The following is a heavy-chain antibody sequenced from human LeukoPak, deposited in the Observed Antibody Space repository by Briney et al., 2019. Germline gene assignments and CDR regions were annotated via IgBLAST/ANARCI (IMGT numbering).Heavy chain of an antibody. D-gene: IGHD6-6*01. CDR3: AKGSLAARPYYFDC. CDR2: ITDTGGST. Sequence: GGSLRLSCAASGFTFRSYAMSWDRQAPGKGLEWVSAITDTGGSTWYADSVTGRFTISRDNSKSTLYLQMNGLRAEDTALYYCAKGSLAARPYYFDCWGQGTLVSVSS. V-gene: IGHV3-23*01. CDR1: GFTFRSYA. J-gene: IGHJ4*02.